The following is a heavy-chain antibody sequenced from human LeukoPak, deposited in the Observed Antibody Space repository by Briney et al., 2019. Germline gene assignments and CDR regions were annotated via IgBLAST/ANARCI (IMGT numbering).Heavy chain of an antibody. CDR1: GYTFTGYY. V-gene: IGHV1-2*02. D-gene: IGHD3-22*01. CDR3: ARWYGLSGIHYDSSGYPY. CDR2: INPNSGGT. J-gene: IGHJ4*02. Sequence: ASVTVSCKASGYTFTGYYMHWVRQAPGQGLEWMGWINPNSGGTNYAQKFQGRVTMTRDTSISTAYMELSRLRSDDTAVYYCARWYGLSGIHYDSSGYPYWGQGTLVTVSS.